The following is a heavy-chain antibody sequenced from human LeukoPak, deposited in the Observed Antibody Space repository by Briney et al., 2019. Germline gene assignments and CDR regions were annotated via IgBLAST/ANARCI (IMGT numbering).Heavy chain of an antibody. CDR2: IYYSGST. Sequence: SETLSLTCTVSGGSISTYYWTWIRQPPGKGLEWIGYIYYSGSTNYNPSLKSRVTTSVDTSKNQFSLKLRSVTAADTAVYYCARMRSRWYFEYWGQGTLVTVSS. D-gene: IGHD2-15*01. V-gene: IGHV4-59*08. J-gene: IGHJ4*02. CDR1: GGSISTYY. CDR3: ARMRSRWYFEY.